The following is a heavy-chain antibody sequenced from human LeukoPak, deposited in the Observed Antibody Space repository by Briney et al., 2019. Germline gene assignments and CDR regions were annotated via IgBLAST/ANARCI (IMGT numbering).Heavy chain of an antibody. V-gene: IGHV1-46*01. J-gene: IGHJ3*02. CDR1: GYTFTSYY. Sequence: ASVKVSCKASGYTFTSYYMHWVRQAPGQGLEWMGIINPSGGSTSYAQKFQGRVIMTRDTSTSTVYMELSSLRSDDTAVYYCARGQRGDAFDIWGQGTMVTVSS. CDR2: INPSGGST. D-gene: IGHD3-10*01. CDR3: ARGQRGDAFDI.